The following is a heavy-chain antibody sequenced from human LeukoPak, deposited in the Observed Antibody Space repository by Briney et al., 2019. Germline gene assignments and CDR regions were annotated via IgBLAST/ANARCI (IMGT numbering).Heavy chain of an antibody. D-gene: IGHD1-7*01. CDR3: ARDNWNYGSSMDV. V-gene: IGHV4-59*01. J-gene: IGHJ6*02. Sequence: SETLSLTCTVSGGSISSCCGSWIRQPPGKGLEWIGYIYYSGSTNYNPSLKSRVTISVDTSKNQFSLKLSSVTAADMAVYYCARDNWNYGSSMDVWGQGTTVTVSS. CDR2: IYYSGST. CDR1: GGSISSCC.